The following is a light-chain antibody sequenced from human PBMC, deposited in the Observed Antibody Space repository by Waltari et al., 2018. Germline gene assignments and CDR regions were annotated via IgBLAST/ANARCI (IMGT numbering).Light chain of an antibody. CDR3: QQAYSFPLT. Sequence: DIQMTQSPSSVSASVGDRVSITCRASQGISSWLVWYQQKPGKAPNLLFYAASSLQSGVPSRFSAYGSGTDFTLTISSLQPEDFATYYCQQAYSFPLTFGGGTKVQIK. CDR2: AAS. J-gene: IGKJ4*01. V-gene: IGKV1-12*01. CDR1: QGISSW.